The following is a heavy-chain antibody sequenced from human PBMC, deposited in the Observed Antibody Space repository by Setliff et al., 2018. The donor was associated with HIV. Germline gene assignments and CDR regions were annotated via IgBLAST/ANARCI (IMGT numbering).Heavy chain of an antibody. CDR3: ARDGGDTAMVSYYYYYYMDV. CDR1: GYTFTDYF. CDR2: INPNSSDT. Sequence: ASVKVSCKASGYTFTDYFIHWVRQAPGQGLEWMAWINPNSSDTNYIQKFQGRVTMTRDTSISTAYMELNSLRSDDTAVYYCARDGGDTAMVSYYYYYYMDVWGKGTTVTSP. V-gene: IGHV1-2*02. J-gene: IGHJ6*03. D-gene: IGHD5-18*01.